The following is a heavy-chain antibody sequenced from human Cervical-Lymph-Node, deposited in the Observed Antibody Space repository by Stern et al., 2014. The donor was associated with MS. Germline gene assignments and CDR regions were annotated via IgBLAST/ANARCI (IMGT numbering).Heavy chain of an antibody. CDR1: GGSFSGYY. V-gene: IGHV4-34*01. CDR2: INHSGST. CDR3: ATLSSSPRGY. J-gene: IGHJ4*02. Sequence: QVQLQEWGAGLLKPSETLSLTCAVYGGSFSGYYWSWIRQPPGKGLEWIGEINHSGSTNYNPSLKSRVTISVDTSKNQFSLKLSSVTAADTAVYYCATLSSSPRGYWGQGTLVTVSS. D-gene: IGHD6-13*01.